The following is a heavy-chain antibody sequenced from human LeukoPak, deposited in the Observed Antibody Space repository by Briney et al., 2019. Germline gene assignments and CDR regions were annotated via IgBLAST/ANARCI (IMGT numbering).Heavy chain of an antibody. V-gene: IGHV1-69*04. CDR3: ARDYGIAVAGTYYYYYGMDV. Sequence: GASVKVSCKASGGTFSSYAISWVRQAPGQELEWMGRIIPILGIANYAQKFQGRVTITADKSTSTAYMELNSLRSEDTAVYYCARDYGIAVAGTYYYYYGMDVSGQGTTVTVSS. D-gene: IGHD6-19*01. CDR1: GGTFSSYA. J-gene: IGHJ6*02. CDR2: IIPILGIA.